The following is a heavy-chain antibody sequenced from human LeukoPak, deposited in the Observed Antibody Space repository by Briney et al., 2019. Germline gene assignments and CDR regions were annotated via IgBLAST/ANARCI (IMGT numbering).Heavy chain of an antibody. D-gene: IGHD6-6*01. CDR1: GFTFSSYA. CDR2: ISGSGGST. Sequence: GGSLRLSCAASGFTFSSYAMSWVRQAPGKGLEWVSSISGSGGSTYYADSVKGRFTISRDNSKNTLYLQMNSLRAEDTAVYYCAKSSYSSSTGLFDYWGQGTLVTVSS. CDR3: AKSSYSSSTGLFDY. V-gene: IGHV3-23*01. J-gene: IGHJ4*02.